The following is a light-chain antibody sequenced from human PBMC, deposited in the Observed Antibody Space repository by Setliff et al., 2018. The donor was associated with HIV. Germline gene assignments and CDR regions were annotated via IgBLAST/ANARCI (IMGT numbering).Light chain of an antibody. J-gene: IGLJ1*01. Sequence: QSALTQPASMSGSPGQSITISCTGVSSDIGTYKYVSWYQQRPGKAPKLIIFEVNNRPSGVSARFSGSKSGYTASLTISGLQADDEADYYCSSYTSTTTLCVFGSGTKVTVL. V-gene: IGLV2-14*01. CDR1: SSDIGTYKY. CDR2: EVN. CDR3: SSYTSTTTLCV.